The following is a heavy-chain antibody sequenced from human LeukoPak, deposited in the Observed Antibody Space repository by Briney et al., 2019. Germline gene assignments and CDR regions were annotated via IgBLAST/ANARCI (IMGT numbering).Heavy chain of an antibody. CDR2: ISYDGSNK. J-gene: IGHJ1*01. V-gene: IGHV3-30*03. CDR3: ARGGHFSSYKEYFHN. CDR1: GFTFSSYG. Sequence: GGSLRLSCAASGFTFSSYGMHWVRQAPGKGLEWVAVISYDGSNKYYADSVKGRFTISRDNSKNTLYLQMNSLRAEDTAVYSCARGGHFSSYKEYFHNWGQGTLVSVSS. D-gene: IGHD6-13*01.